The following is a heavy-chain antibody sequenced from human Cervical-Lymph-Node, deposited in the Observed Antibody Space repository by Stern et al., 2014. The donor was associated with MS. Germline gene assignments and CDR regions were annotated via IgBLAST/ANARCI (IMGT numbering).Heavy chain of an antibody. V-gene: IGHV4-59*01. CDR1: GGSISSYY. CDR3: ARVGGQWLSLIDP. J-gene: IGHJ5*02. Sequence: QMQLQESGPGVVKPSETLSLTCNVSGGSISSYYWSWIRQPPGKGLEWIGYIYYSGSTNYNQYLMSRVTISVDTSKNQFSLKLSSVTAADTAVYYCARVGGQWLSLIDPWGQGTLVTVSS. D-gene: IGHD6-19*01. CDR2: IYYSGST.